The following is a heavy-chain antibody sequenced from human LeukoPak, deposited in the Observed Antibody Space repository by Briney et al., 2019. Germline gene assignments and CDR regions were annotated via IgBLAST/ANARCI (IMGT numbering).Heavy chain of an antibody. CDR1: GFTFSNAG. J-gene: IGHJ5*02. CDR3: TTGQARCSSTSCYTDGRFDP. Sequence: GGSLRLSCAASGFTFSNAGMSWVRQAPGKGLEWVGRIKSKTDGGTTDYAAPVKGRFTISRDDSKNTLYLQMNSLKTEDTAVYYCTTGQARCSSTSCYTDGRFDPWDQGTLVTVSS. CDR2: IKSKTDGGTT. V-gene: IGHV3-15*01. D-gene: IGHD2-2*02.